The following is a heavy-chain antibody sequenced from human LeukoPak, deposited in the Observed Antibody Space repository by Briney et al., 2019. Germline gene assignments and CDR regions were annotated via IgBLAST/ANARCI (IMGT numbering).Heavy chain of an antibody. CDR3: ARQARWDGYNLATDTDAFDI. J-gene: IGHJ3*02. V-gene: IGHV1-46*01. Sequence: ASVKVSCKVSGYTFTSYYMHWVRQAPGQGLEWMGIINPSGGSTSYAQKFQGRVTMTRDTSTPTVYMELSSLRSEDTAVYYCARQARWDGYNLATDTDAFDIWGQGTMVTVSS. CDR2: INPSGGST. D-gene: IGHD5-24*01. CDR1: GYTFTSYY.